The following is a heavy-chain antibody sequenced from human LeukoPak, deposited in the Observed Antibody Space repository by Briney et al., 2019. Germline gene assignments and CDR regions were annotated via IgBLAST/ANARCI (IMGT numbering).Heavy chain of an antibody. D-gene: IGHD3-16*01. CDR2: INPNSGGT. CDR3: ARDMSWFVP. V-gene: IGHV1-2*02. Sequence: ASVKVSCKASGYTFAGYCIHWVRQAPGQGLDWMGWINPNSGGTNYAQKFQGRVTMTRDTSINTAYMELSRLRSDDTAVYYCARDMSWFVPWGQGTLVTVSS. CDR1: GYTFAGYC. J-gene: IGHJ5*02.